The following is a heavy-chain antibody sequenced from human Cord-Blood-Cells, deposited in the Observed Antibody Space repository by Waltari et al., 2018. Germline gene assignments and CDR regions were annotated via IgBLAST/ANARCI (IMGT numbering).Heavy chain of an antibody. J-gene: IGHJ6*03. Sequence: QAQLVQSAAEVKKPGALVKVSCKPSGYTFPGPSMHWVRQALGQGIEWLGWINPNSGGTNYAQKFQGRVTMTRDTSISTAYMELSRLRSDDTAVYYCARAVQLERAYYYMDVWGKGTTVTVSS. V-gene: IGHV1-2*02. CDR2: INPNSGGT. CDR1: GYTFPGPS. CDR3: ARAVQLERAYYYMDV. D-gene: IGHD1-1*01.